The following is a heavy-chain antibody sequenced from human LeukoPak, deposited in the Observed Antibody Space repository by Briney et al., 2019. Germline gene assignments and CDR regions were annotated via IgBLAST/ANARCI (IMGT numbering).Heavy chain of an antibody. D-gene: IGHD6-13*01. J-gene: IGHJ5*02. CDR2: IYYSGST. CDR1: GGSISSSSYY. CDR3: ARGLAAAGTVDNWFDP. V-gene: IGHV4-39*07. Sequence: SETLSLTCTVSGGSISSSSYYWGWIRQPPGKGLEWIGCIYYSGSTYYNPSLKSRVTISVDTSKNQFSLKLSSVTAADTAVYYCARGLAAAGTVDNWFDPWGQGTLVTVSS.